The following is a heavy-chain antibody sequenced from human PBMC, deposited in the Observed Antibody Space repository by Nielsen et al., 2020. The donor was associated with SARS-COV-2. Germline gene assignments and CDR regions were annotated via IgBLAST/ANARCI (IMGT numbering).Heavy chain of an antibody. Sequence: GGSLRLSCAASGFTFSSYAMHWVRQAPGKGLEWVAVISYDGSNKYYADSVKGRFTISRDKSKNTLYLQMNSLRAEDTAVYYCARDPHSGYGGFDYWGQGTLVTVSS. CDR3: ARDPHSGYGGFDY. CDR2: ISYDGSNK. D-gene: IGHD5-12*01. CDR1: GFTFSSYA. J-gene: IGHJ4*02. V-gene: IGHV3-30-3*01.